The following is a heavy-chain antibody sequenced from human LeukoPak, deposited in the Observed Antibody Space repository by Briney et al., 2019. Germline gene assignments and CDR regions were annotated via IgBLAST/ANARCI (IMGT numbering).Heavy chain of an antibody. CDR3: ARDQVYCSRTNYCYYYYMDV. CDR1: GFTLITYS. CDR2: ISTTSNTI. D-gene: IGHD2-2*01. Sequence: GGSLRLSCAASGFTLITYSINWVRQAPGKGLEWVSYISTTSNTIHYADSVKGRFTISRDNAKNSLYLQMNSLRAEDTAVYYCARDQVYCSRTNYCYYYYMDVWGKGTTVTVSS. J-gene: IGHJ6*03. V-gene: IGHV3-48*04.